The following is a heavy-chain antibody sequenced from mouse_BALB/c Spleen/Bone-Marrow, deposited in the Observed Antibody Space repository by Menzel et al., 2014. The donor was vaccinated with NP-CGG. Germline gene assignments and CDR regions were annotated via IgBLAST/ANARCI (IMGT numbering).Heavy chain of an antibody. V-gene: IGHV1S29*02. J-gene: IGHJ3*01. CDR2: IYPCNGGT. CDR3: ARGGDRYDDWFAY. CDR1: GYTFTDYN. D-gene: IGHD2-14*01. Sequence: EVQLQQSGPELVKPGASVKISCKASGYTFTDYNMHWVKQSHGKSLEWIGYIYPCNGGTGYNQKFKSKATLTVDNSSSTAYMELRSLTSEDSAVYYCARGGDRYDDWFAYWGQGTLVTVSA.